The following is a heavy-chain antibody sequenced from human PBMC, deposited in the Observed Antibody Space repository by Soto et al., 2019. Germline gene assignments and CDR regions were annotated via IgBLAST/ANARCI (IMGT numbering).Heavy chain of an antibody. D-gene: IGHD3-22*01. CDR1: GGSISSGGYY. V-gene: IGHV4-31*03. Sequence: PSETLSLTCTVSGGSISSGGYYWSWIRQHPGKGLEWIGYMYYSGSTYYNPSLKSRVTISVGTSKNQFSLKMSSVTAADTAVYYCAREGASYDSSGYYRVNWGQGTLVTVSS. CDR2: MYYSGST. J-gene: IGHJ4*02. CDR3: AREGASYDSSGYYRVN.